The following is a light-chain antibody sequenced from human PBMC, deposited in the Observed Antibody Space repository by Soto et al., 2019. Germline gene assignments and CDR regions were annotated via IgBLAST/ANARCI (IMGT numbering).Light chain of an antibody. CDR2: DVS. J-gene: IGLJ2*01. CDR1: SSDVGGYDY. V-gene: IGLV2-14*01. Sequence: QSALTQPASVSGSPGQSITISCTGTSSDVGGYDYVSWYQQHPGKAPKLMIYDVSHRPSGVSNRFSGSKSGNTASLTISGLQAEDEADYYCNSYTSSSTPVVFGGGTKLTVL. CDR3: NSYTSSSTPVV.